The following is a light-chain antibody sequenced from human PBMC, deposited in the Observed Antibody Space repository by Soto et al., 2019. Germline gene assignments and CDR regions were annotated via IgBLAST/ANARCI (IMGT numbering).Light chain of an antibody. CDR1: SGHSSYA. J-gene: IGLJ3*02. V-gene: IGLV4-69*01. CDR3: QTWGTGVWV. CDR2: VNTDGSH. Sequence: QLVLTQSPSASASLGASVKLTCTLSSGHSSYAIAWHQQQPEKGPQYLMKVNTDGSHTKGDGIPDRFSGSSSGAERYLTIPRLQSEDEADYYCQTWGTGVWVFGGGTKVTVL.